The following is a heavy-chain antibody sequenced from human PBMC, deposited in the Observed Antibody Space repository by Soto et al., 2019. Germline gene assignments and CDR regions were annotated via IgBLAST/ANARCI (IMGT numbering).Heavy chain of an antibody. Sequence: QVQLVESGGGVVQPGRSLRLCCAASGFTFSSYGMHWVRQAPGKGLEWVAVIWYDGSNKYYADSVKGRFTISRDNSKNTLYLQMNSLRAEDTAVYYCARDIAVTEYYYYYGIDVSGQGTTVTVSS. V-gene: IGHV3-33*01. J-gene: IGHJ6*02. CDR3: ARDIAVTEYYYYYGIDV. CDR1: GFTFSSYG. D-gene: IGHD6-19*01. CDR2: IWYDGSNK.